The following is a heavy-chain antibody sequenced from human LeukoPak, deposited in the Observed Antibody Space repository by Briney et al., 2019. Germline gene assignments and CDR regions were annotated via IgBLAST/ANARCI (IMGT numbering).Heavy chain of an antibody. CDR2: IRQDGSEK. CDR1: GFTFTDYW. D-gene: IGHD6-13*01. Sequence: GGSLRLSCEVSGFTFTDYWMNWVRQAPGKGPEWVASIRQDGSEKTYVDSVKGRFTISRDKTKNPLSLQLNGLRAEDTAVYYCARDGTAAGLYFDLWGQGTLVTVSS. J-gene: IGHJ4*01. CDR3: ARDGTAAGLYFDL. V-gene: IGHV3-7*01.